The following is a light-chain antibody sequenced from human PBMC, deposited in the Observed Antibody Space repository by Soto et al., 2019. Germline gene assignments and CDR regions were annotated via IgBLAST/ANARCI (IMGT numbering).Light chain of an antibody. J-gene: IGKJ1*01. CDR2: DAS. V-gene: IGKV1-5*01. CDR3: QQYNSYRT. CDR1: QSISSW. Sequence: DIQMTQSPSTLSASVGDRVTITCRASQSISSWLAWYQQKPGKAPKLLIYDASSLESGVPSRFSGSGSGTEFTLTISSLQPDDFATYYCQQYNSYRTFGQGTKVGIK.